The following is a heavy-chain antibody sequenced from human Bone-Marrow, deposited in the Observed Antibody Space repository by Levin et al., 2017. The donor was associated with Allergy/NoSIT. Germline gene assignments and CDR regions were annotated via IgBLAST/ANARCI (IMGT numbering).Heavy chain of an antibody. Sequence: GESLKISCAASGFGFTNAWMNWVRQAPGKGLEWVGRIKSKADGGTTDYAAPVKGRFTISRDDSKSTSYLQINSLKIEDTAVYYCTTVGCIDDSCCLWAHHAWCDSWGQGTRVTVSS. CDR2: IKSKADGGTT. V-gene: IGHV3-15*07. CDR1: GFGFTNAW. D-gene: IGHD2-15*01. CDR3: TTVGCIDDSCCLWAHHAWCDS. J-gene: IGHJ5*01.